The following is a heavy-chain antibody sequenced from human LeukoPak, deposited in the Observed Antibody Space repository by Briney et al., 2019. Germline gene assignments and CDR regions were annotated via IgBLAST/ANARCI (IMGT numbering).Heavy chain of an antibody. CDR1: GFIFSSYG. V-gene: IGHV3-30*03. CDR3: ARGGLGIGDFDI. CDR2: ISYVGSDK. Sequence: GGSLRLSCAASGFIFSSYGMHWVRQAPGKGLEWVAVISYVGSDKYYTDSVRGRFTISRDNSKNTLYLQMNSLRAEDTAVYYCARGGLGIGDFDIWGQGTMVTVSS. J-gene: IGHJ3*02. D-gene: IGHD7-27*01.